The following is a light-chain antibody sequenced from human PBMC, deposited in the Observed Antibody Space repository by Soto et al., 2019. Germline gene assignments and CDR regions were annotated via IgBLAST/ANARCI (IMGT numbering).Light chain of an antibody. CDR3: QQSYSTSWT. CDR2: AAS. CDR1: QGIRND. V-gene: IGKV1-6*01. J-gene: IGKJ1*01. Sequence: AIQMTQSPSSLSASVGDRVTITCRASQGIRNDLGWYQQKPGKAPNLLIYAASSLQSGVPSRFSGSGSGTDFTLTISSLQPEDFATYYCQQSYSTSWTFGQGTKVDIK.